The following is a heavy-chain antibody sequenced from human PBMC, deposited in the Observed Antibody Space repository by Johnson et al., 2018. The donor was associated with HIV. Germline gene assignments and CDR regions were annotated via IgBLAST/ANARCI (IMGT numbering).Heavy chain of an antibody. CDR3: ARAITIFGVGGVFDI. V-gene: IGHV3-13*01. CDR1: GFTFSSYD. CDR2: IGTAGDT. D-gene: IGHD3-3*01. Sequence: VQLLESGGGVVQPGGSLRLSCAASGFTFSSYDMHWVRQATGKGLEWVSAIGTAGDTYYPGSVKGRFTISRENAKNSLYLQMNSLRAGDTAVYYCARAITIFGVGGVFDIWGQGTMVTVSS. J-gene: IGHJ3*02.